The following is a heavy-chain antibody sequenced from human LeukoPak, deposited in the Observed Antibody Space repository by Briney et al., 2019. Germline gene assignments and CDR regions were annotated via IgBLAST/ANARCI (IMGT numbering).Heavy chain of an antibody. D-gene: IGHD6-19*01. V-gene: IGHV1-69*05. CDR2: IIPIFGTA. CDR3: ARGSVAVAGNWFDP. Sequence: GSSVKVSCKASGGTFSSYAISWVRQAPGQGLEWMGGIIPIFGTANYAQKFQGRVTITTDESTSTAYMGLSSLRSEDTAVYYCARGSVAVAGNWFDPWGQGTLVTVSS. J-gene: IGHJ5*02. CDR1: GGTFSSYA.